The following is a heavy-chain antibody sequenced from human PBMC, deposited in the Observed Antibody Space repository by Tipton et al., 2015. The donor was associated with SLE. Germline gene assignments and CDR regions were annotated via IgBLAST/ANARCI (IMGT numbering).Heavy chain of an antibody. Sequence: TLSLTCSVSGGSISNNHWMWIRLPPGKGLEWIGYVSYGGGTNYNPSLNSRVTISVDTTKNQFSLRLSSVTAADTAVYYCARGMLTWRWAIVGVDVCGQGTTVNVSS. CDR2: VSYGGGT. J-gene: IGHJ6*02. D-gene: IGHD1-26*01. CDR3: ARGMLTWRWAIVGVDV. CDR1: GGSISNNH. V-gene: IGHV4-59*08.